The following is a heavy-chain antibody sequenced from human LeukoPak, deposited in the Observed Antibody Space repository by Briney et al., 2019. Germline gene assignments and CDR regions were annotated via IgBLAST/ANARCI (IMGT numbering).Heavy chain of an antibody. Sequence: PGGSLRLSCAASGFTFSSYSMNWVRQAPGKGLEWVSYISSCSSTIYYADSVKGRFTISRDNAKNSLYLQMNSLRAEDTAVYYCAREYQGDGYNFDYWGQGTLVTVSS. D-gene: IGHD5-24*01. J-gene: IGHJ4*02. CDR1: GFTFSSYS. V-gene: IGHV3-48*01. CDR2: ISSCSSTI. CDR3: AREYQGDGYNFDY.